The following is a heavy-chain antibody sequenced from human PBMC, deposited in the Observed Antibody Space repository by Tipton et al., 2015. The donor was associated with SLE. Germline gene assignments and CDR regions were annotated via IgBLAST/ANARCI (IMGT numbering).Heavy chain of an antibody. V-gene: IGHV4-59*01. D-gene: IGHD1-26*01. CDR1: GGSISSYY. CDR2: IYYSGST. CDR3: AWSTRYDWELLRTLDI. J-gene: IGHJ3*02. Sequence: TLSLTCTVSGGSISSYYWSWIRQPPGKGLEWIGYIYYSGSTNYNPSLKSRVTISVDTPKNQFSLKLSSVTAADTAVYYCAWSTRYDWELLRTLDIWGQGTMVTVSS.